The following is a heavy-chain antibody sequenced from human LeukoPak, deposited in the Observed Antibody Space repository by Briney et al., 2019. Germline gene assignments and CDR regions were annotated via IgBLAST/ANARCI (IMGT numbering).Heavy chain of an antibody. V-gene: IGHV3-7*01. D-gene: IGHD3-10*01. CDR2: IKQGGGET. J-gene: IGHJ4*02. CDR1: GSTFSSSW. Sequence: GGSLRLSCAASGSTFSSSWMSWVRQPPGKGLEWVALIKQGGGETYSVDSVKGRFTISRDNAKSSLDLQMHTLRAEDTAVYYCARGGNRGSFDYWGQGTLVTVSS. CDR3: ARGGNRGSFDY.